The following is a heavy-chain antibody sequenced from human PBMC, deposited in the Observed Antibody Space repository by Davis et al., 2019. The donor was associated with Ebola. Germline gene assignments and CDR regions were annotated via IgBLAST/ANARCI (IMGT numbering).Heavy chain of an antibody. CDR2: TSAYNGNT. J-gene: IGHJ4*02. Sequence: ASVKVSCKASGYTFTGYYMHWVRQAPGQGLEWMGWTSAYNGNTNYAQKLQGRVTMTTDTSTSTAYMELRSLRSDDTAVYYCARGYCSGGSCYSGDYWGQGTLVTVSS. CDR1: GYTFTGYY. D-gene: IGHD2-15*01. V-gene: IGHV1-18*04. CDR3: ARGYCSGGSCYSGDY.